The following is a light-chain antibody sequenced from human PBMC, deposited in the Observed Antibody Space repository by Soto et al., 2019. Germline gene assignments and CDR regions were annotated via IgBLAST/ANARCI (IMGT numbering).Light chain of an antibody. Sequence: QTVVTQEPSLTVSPGWTVTLTCASSTGAVTSGLFPNWCQQRPGQPPRALIYNTNIKHSWTPARFSGSLLWGKAALTLSGVQPEDAAEYYCLLYYGGHVRRFGVGTKVTVL. J-gene: IGLJ3*02. CDR2: NTN. CDR1: TGAVTSGLF. CDR3: LLYYGGHVRR. V-gene: IGLV7-43*01.